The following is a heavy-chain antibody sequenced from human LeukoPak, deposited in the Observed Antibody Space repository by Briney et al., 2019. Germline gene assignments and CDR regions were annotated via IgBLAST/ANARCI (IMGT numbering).Heavy chain of an antibody. J-gene: IGHJ6*03. CDR2: ISGSGGST. V-gene: IGHV3-23*01. Sequence: RGSLRLSCAASGFTFSSYAMSWVRQAPGKGLEWVSAISGSGGSTYYADSVKGRFTISRDNSKNTLYLQMNSLRAEDTAVYYCAKATGVPAAIAPGYYYYMDVRGKGTTVTVSS. CDR1: GFTFSSYA. CDR3: AKATGVPAAIAPGYYYYMDV. D-gene: IGHD2-2*02.